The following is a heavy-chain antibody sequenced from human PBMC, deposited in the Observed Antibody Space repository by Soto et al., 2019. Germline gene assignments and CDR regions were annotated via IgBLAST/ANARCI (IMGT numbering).Heavy chain of an antibody. CDR3: ARDNHPRGVYFHYYGADG. CDR1: GYTLTSYA. D-gene: IGHD2-8*01. CDR2: INAGDGDT. Sequence: QVQLVQSGAEVKKPGASVKVSCKTSGYTLTSYAMHWVRQAPGQRLEWMGWINAGDGDTKYSQKFQGRVTITSDTLANTAYMEVSSLRSEDTAIYDCARDNHPRGVYFHYYGADGWVQGTTVTVAS. V-gene: IGHV1-3*01. J-gene: IGHJ6*02.